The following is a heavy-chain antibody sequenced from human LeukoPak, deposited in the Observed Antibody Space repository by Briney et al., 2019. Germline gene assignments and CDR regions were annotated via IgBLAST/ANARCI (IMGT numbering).Heavy chain of an antibody. CDR1: GFTFSSYE. Sequence: GGSLRLSCAASGFTFSSYEMNWVRQAPGKGLEWVSYISSSGSTIYYADSVKGRFTISRDNAKNSLYLQMNSLRAEDTAVYYCAREGASSSWYGTDYWGQGTLVTVSS. CDR3: AREGASSSWYGTDY. J-gene: IGHJ4*02. CDR2: ISSSGSTI. V-gene: IGHV3-48*03. D-gene: IGHD6-13*01.